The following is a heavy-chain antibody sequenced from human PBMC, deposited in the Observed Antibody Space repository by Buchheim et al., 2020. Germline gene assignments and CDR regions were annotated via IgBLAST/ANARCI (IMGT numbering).Heavy chain of an antibody. J-gene: IGHJ4*02. CDR1: GFDFSNYA. Sequence: EVQILESGGGLVQPGGSLRLSCAASGFDFSNYAMSWVRQGPGKGLEWVSTINAVSTSTYYADSVKGRFTISRDNSRNTLYLQMNSLRAEDTAVYYCAKDHDSGSCAYWGQGTL. CDR3: AKDHDSGSCAY. D-gene: IGHD6-13*01. CDR2: INAVSTST. V-gene: IGHV3-23*01.